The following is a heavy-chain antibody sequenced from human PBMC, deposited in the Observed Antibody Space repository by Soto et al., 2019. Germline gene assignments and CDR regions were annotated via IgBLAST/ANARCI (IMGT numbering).Heavy chain of an antibody. CDR2: IWSDGTNK. D-gene: IGHD3-9*01. CDR3: VRVFDTYYFDL. Sequence: QVQLVESGGGVVQPGRSLRLSCAASGFTFSTYGMHWVRQAPGKGLEWVALIWSDGTNKYYADSVKGRFTISRDNSTKTLYLQMNSLRAEDTAVYYCVRVFDTYYFDLWGQGNMVTVSS. V-gene: IGHV3-33*01. CDR1: GFTFSTYG. J-gene: IGHJ4*02.